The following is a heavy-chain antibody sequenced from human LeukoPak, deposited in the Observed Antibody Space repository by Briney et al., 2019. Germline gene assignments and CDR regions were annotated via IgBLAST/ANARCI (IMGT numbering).Heavy chain of an antibody. CDR1: GFTFNSYA. V-gene: IGHV3-30*04. J-gene: IGHJ6*04. Sequence: GGSLRLSCAASGFTFNSYAIHWVRQAPGKGLEWVAVISYDGSKKFYAHSVKGRFTISRDNSKNTLYLQMNSLRAEDTAVYYCAELGITMIGGVWGKGTTVTISS. D-gene: IGHD3-10*02. CDR3: AELGITMIGGV. CDR2: ISYDGSKK.